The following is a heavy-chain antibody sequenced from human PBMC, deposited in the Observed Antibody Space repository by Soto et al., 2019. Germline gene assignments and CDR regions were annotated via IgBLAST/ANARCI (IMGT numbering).Heavy chain of an antibody. D-gene: IGHD2-2*01. Sequence: PSETLSLTCAVSGGSFSGYYWSWIRQPPGKGLEWIGEINHSGSTNYNPSLKSRVTISVDTSKNQFSLKLSSVTAADTAVYYCARYCSSTSCHIWYYFDYWGQGTLVTVSS. CDR3: ARYCSSTSCHIWYYFDY. V-gene: IGHV4-34*01. CDR1: GGSFSGYY. CDR2: INHSGST. J-gene: IGHJ4*02.